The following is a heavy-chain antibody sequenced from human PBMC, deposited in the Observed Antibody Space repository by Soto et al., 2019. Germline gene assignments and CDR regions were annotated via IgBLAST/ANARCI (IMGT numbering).Heavy chain of an antibody. D-gene: IGHD3-9*01. CDR1: GYTFTGYY. CDR2: INPNSGGT. J-gene: IGHJ6*02. CDR3: ARGGGPAPYYDILTGYYRYYYGMDV. V-gene: IGHV1-2*02. Sequence: ASVKVSCKASGYTFTGYYMHWVRQAPGQGLEWMGWINPNSGGTNYAQKYQGRVTMTRDTSISTAYMELSRLRSDDTAVYYCARGGGPAPYYDILTGYYRYYYGMDVWGQGTTVTVSS.